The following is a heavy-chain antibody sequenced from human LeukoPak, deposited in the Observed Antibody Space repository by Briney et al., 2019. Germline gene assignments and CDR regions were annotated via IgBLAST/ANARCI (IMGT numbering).Heavy chain of an antibody. CDR2: INHSGST. CDR3: ARGPRCSGGSCYSVRVDP. CDR1: GGSSSGYY. Sequence: SETLSLTCAVYGGSSSGYYWSWIRQLPGKGLEWIGEINHSGSTNYNPSLKSRVTISVDTSKNQFSLKLSSVTAADTAVYYCARGPRCSGGSCYSVRVDPWGQGTLVTVSS. V-gene: IGHV4-34*01. D-gene: IGHD2-15*01. J-gene: IGHJ5*02.